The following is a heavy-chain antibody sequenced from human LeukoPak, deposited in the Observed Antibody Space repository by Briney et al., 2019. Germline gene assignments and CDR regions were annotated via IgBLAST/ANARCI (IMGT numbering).Heavy chain of an antibody. CDR2: INQDGSEK. Sequence: PGGSLRLSCAASGFTFSSYWMSWVRQAPGKGLEWVANINQDGSEKYYVDSVKGRFTISRDNAKNSLHLQMNSLRAEDMTVYYCARRGLGNNLDYWGQGTLVTVSS. CDR3: ARRGLGNNLDY. D-gene: IGHD1/OR15-1a*01. V-gene: IGHV3-7*01. CDR1: GFTFSSYW. J-gene: IGHJ4*02.